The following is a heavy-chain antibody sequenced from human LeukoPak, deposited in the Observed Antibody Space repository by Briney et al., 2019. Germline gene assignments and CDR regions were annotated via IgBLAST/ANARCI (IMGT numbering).Heavy chain of an antibody. CDR3: VRGSRVYCGGDCYYY. V-gene: IGHV4-4*07. D-gene: IGHD2-21*02. CDR2: IYTSGST. Sequence: PSETLSLTCTVSGGSISSYYWSWVRQPAGKGLEWLGRIYTSGSTDYNPSLKTRVTISTDTSKNHFSLNLNSVTAADTGVYYCVRGSRVYCGGDCYYYWGQGTLVTVSS. CDR1: GGSISSYY. J-gene: IGHJ4*02.